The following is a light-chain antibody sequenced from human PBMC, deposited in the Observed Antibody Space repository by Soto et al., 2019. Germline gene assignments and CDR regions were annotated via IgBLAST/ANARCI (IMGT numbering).Light chain of an antibody. Sequence: ETVMTQSPATLSVSPGEGASLSCRASLSVNSHLAWYQQKPGQPPRLLIHGASTRAAGIPDRFSGSGSGTEFTLPISSLQSGDFAVYSCQQYHSWPLTFGGGTTVEIK. CDR2: GAS. J-gene: IGKJ4*01. V-gene: IGKV3-15*01. CDR1: LSVNSH. CDR3: QQYHSWPLT.